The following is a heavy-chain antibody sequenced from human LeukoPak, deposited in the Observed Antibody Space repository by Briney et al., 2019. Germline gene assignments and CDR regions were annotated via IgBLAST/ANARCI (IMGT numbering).Heavy chain of an antibody. D-gene: IGHD3-10*01. CDR3: AGITSLEYFEY. V-gene: IGHV4-59*01. CDR2: IYYSGST. J-gene: IGHJ4*02. CDR1: GGSIRSYY. Sequence: SETLSLTCTVSGGSIRSYYWSWVRQPPGKGLEWIGYIYYSGSTNYNPSLKSRVTISVDTSKNQFSLKLSSVTSAVTAVYYCAGITSLEYFEYWGQGTLVTVSS.